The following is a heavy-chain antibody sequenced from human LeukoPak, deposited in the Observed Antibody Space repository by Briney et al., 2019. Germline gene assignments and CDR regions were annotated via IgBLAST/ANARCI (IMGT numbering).Heavy chain of an antibody. Sequence: SETLSLTCTVSGGSISSYYWSWIRQPAGKGLEWIGRIYTSGSTNYNPSLKSRVTMSVDTSKNQFSLKLSSVTAADTAVYYCARDIYYYDSSGYYRFDYWGQGTLVTVSS. J-gene: IGHJ4*02. D-gene: IGHD3-22*01. CDR3: ARDIYYYDSSGYYRFDY. V-gene: IGHV4-4*07. CDR2: IYTSGST. CDR1: GGSISSYY.